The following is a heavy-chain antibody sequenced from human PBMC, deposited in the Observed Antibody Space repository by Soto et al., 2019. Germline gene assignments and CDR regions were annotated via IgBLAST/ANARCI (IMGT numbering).Heavy chain of an antibody. J-gene: IGHJ4*02. Sequence: SETLSLTCTVSGGSITSGGYYWSWIRQHPGKGLEWIGYIFYSGSTYYNPSLKSRVTISVDTSKNQFSLKLSSVTAADTAVYYCARREMTMVRGDPTYYFDYWGQGTLVTVSS. D-gene: IGHD3-10*01. V-gene: IGHV4-31*03. CDR3: ARREMTMVRGDPTYYFDY. CDR1: GGSITSGGYY. CDR2: IFYSGST.